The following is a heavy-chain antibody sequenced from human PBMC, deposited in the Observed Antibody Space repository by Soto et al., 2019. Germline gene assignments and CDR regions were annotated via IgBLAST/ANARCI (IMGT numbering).Heavy chain of an antibody. D-gene: IGHD6-13*01. V-gene: IGHV3-7*03. CDR2: IKQDGSEK. Sequence: EVQLVESGGGLVQPGGSLRLSCEASGFTFSSYWMSWVRQALGKGLEWVANIKQDGSEKYYVDSVKGRFTISRDNAKNSLYLQMNSLRAEDTAVYYCARSYSRQDYWGQGTLVTVSS. CDR1: GFTFSSYW. J-gene: IGHJ4*02. CDR3: ARSYSRQDY.